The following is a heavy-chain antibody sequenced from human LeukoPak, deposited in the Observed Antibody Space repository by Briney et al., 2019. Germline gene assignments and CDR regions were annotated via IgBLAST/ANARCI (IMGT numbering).Heavy chain of an antibody. V-gene: IGHV1-69*04. CDR1: GGTFSSYT. Sequence: SVKVSCKASGGTFSSYTISWVRQAPGQGLGWMGRIIPILGIANYAQKFQGRVTITADKSTSTAYMELSSLRSEDTAVYYCAREARVSTNYDYGMDVWGQGTTVTVSS. CDR3: AREARVSTNYDYGMDV. J-gene: IGHJ6*02. D-gene: IGHD4-17*01. CDR2: IIPILGIA.